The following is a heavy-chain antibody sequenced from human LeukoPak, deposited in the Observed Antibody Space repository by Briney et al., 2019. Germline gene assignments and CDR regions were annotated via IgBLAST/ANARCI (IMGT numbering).Heavy chain of an antibody. CDR2: INHSGST. CDR3: ARLWSGDYYFAY. Sequence: SETLSLTCAVYGGSFSGYYRSWIRQPPGKGLEWIGEINHSGSTNYNPSFKSRVTISVDTSKNQFSLKLSSVTAADTAVYYCARLWSGDYYFAYWGQGTLVTVSS. D-gene: IGHD3-3*01. J-gene: IGHJ4*02. V-gene: IGHV4-34*01. CDR1: GGSFSGYY.